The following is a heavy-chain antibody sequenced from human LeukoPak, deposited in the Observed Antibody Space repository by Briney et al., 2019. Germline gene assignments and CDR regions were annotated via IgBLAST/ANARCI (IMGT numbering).Heavy chain of an antibody. J-gene: IGHJ6*02. V-gene: IGHV4-31*02. CDR1: GFTFSSYA. D-gene: IGHD4-17*01. Sequence: LRLSCAASGFTFSSYAMSWVRQHPGKGLEWIGYIYYSGATYYNPSLKSRLTISADTSKNQFFLKVTSVTAADTAVYYCARARGGTGIDYVAPFKASYNYGMDVWGQGTTVTVSS. CDR2: IYYSGAT. CDR3: ARARGGTGIDYVAPFKASYNYGMDV.